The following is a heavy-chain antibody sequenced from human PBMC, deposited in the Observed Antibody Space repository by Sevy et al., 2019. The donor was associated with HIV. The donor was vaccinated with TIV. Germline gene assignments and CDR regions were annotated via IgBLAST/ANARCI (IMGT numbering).Heavy chain of an antibody. J-gene: IGHJ3*02. Sequence: GGSLRLSCAASGFTFSDYYMTWVRQAPGKGLEWIAYIGNSGRTTHNADSVDGRFTISRDNAKNSLYLQMNSLRVEDTAVYYCVRDRSASWIDAFDIWGRGARVTVSS. V-gene: IGHV3-11*04. CDR1: GFTFSDYY. CDR2: IGNSGRTT. D-gene: IGHD2-2*03. CDR3: VRDRSASWIDAFDI.